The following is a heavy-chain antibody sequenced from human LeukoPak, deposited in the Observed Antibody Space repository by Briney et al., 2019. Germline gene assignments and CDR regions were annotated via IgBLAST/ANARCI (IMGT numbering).Heavy chain of an antibody. CDR1: GYTFTSYG. CDR3: ARDRSYYDILTGYYSPYDY. J-gene: IGHJ4*02. Sequence: ASVNVSCKASGYTFTSYGISWVPHAPGQGLEWMGWISAYNGNTNYAQKLQGRVTVTTDTSTSTAYMELRSLRSDDTAVYYCARDRSYYDILTGYYSPYDYWGQGTLVTVSS. CDR2: ISAYNGNT. V-gene: IGHV1-18*01. D-gene: IGHD3-9*01.